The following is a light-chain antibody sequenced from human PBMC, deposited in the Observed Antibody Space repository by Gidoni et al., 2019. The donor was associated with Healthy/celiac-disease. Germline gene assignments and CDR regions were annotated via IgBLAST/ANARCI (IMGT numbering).Light chain of an antibody. CDR1: SLRSYY. J-gene: IGLJ1*01. CDR2: GKN. CDR3: NSRDSSGTEV. Sequence: SSELTQEPAVSVALGQTVRITCQGDSLRSYYASWYQQKPGKAPVLVIYGKNNRPSGITDRFSGSISGNTASLTITGAQAEDEADYYCNSRDSSGTEVFGTGTKVTVL. V-gene: IGLV3-19*01.